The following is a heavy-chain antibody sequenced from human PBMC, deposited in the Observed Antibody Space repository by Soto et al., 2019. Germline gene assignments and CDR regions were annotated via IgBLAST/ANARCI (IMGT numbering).Heavy chain of an antibody. CDR3: AKGFISGGYCANGICYHFDY. D-gene: IGHD2-8*01. V-gene: IGHV3-30*18. Sequence: QVQLVESGGGVVQPGGSLTLSCAASGFTFSSYGMHWVRQAPGKGLEWVAVMSYDGNNNYYADSVKGRFTVTSDNSRNIHFPQINSLRVEATAVYYCAKGFISGGYCANGICYHFDYWGQGPPVTVSS. CDR1: GFTFSSYG. J-gene: IGHJ4*02. CDR2: MSYDGNNN.